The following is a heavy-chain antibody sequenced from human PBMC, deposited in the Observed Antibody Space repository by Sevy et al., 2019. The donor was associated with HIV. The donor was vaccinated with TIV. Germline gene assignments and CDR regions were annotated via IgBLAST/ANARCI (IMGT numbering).Heavy chain of an antibody. J-gene: IGHJ6*02. Sequence: GGSLRLSCAASGFTFSSYAMSWDRQAPGKGLEWVSAISGSGGSTYYADSVKGRFTISRDNSKNTLYLQMNSLRAEDTAVYYCAKRGVAAAGPSPHGMDVWGQGTTVTVSS. D-gene: IGHD6-13*01. CDR1: GFTFSSYA. CDR3: AKRGVAAAGPSPHGMDV. CDR2: ISGSGGST. V-gene: IGHV3-23*01.